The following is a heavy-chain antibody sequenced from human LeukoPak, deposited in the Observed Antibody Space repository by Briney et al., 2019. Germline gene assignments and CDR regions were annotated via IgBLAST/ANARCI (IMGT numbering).Heavy chain of an antibody. CDR1: GGSISSGDYY. J-gene: IGHJ4*02. D-gene: IGHD4-17*01. CDR2: IYYSGST. CDR3: ARGLYGDYVNYFDY. V-gene: IGHV4-30-4*08. Sequence: SETLSLTCTVSGGSISSGDYYWSWIRQPPGKGREWIGYIYYSGSTYYNPSLKSRVTISVDTSKNQFSLKLSSVTAADTAVYYCARGLYGDYVNYFDYWGQGTLVTVSS.